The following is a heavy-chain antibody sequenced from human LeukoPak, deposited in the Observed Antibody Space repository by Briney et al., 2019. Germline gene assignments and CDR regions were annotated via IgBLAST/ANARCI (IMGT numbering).Heavy chain of an antibody. Sequence: SETLSLTCAVYGGSFSGYYWSWIRQPAGKGLEWIGEINHSGSTNYNPSLKSRVTISVDTYKNQFSLKLSSVTAADTAVYYCARHTVRYFDLWGRGTLVTVSS. CDR3: ARHTVRYFDL. D-gene: IGHD4-11*01. V-gene: IGHV4-34*01. CDR1: GGSFSGYY. J-gene: IGHJ2*01. CDR2: INHSGST.